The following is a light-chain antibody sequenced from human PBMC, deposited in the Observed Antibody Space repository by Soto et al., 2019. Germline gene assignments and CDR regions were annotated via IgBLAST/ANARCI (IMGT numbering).Light chain of an antibody. CDR1: NIGSKS. CDR2: YDS. V-gene: IGLV3-21*04. CDR3: QVWDSSSDHPV. Sequence: SYELTQPPSVSVAPGKTARITCGGNNIGSKSVHWYQQKPGQAPVLVIYYDSERPSGIPERFSGSNSGNTATLTISRVEAGDEADYYCQVWDSSSDHPVFGGGTKLTV. J-gene: IGLJ3*02.